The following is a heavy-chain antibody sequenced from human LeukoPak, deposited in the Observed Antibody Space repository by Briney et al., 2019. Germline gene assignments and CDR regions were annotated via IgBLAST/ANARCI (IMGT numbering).Heavy chain of an antibody. V-gene: IGHV3-43*01. CDR1: GFTFHDYN. Sequence: GGSLRLSCVASGFTFHDYNMHWVRQAPGKGLEWVSHITWDGFSTYYADSVKGRFTISRDISKNSLYLQMNSLRIEDTALYYCARDREGRGRGQIRHWGQGTLVTVSS. D-gene: IGHD2-15*01. CDR2: ITWDGFST. CDR3: ARDREGRGRGQIRH. J-gene: IGHJ1*01.